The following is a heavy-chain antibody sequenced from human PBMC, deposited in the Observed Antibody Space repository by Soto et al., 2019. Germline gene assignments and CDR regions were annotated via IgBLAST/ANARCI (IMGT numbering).Heavy chain of an antibody. CDR3: ATDYMRGADY. CDR1: GYSFISYG. D-gene: IGHD5-12*01. CDR2: INGDDGKT. V-gene: IGHV1-3*01. J-gene: IGHJ4*02. Sequence: QIQLVQSGAEVKKPGASVKVSCKTSGYSFISYGIHWVRQAPGQRLEWMGWINGDDGKTNYSPRFQGRVTLIRDTSAGTSYMELSSLTSEGTAVYYCATDYMRGADYWGQGTLVTVSS.